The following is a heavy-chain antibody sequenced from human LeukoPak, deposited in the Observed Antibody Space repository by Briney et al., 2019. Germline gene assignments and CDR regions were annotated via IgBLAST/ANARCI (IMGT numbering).Heavy chain of an antibody. CDR2: LHSDGSST. J-gene: IGHJ4*02. CDR3: AIRRGYTYGDDY. Sequence: PGGSLRLSCAASGLTFSSYWMLWVRQAPGKGLVCVSRLHSDGSSTAYADSVKGRFTISRDNAKNTLYLQMNTLRAEDTAVYYCAIRRGYTYGDDYWGQGTLVTVSS. V-gene: IGHV3-74*03. CDR1: GLTFSSYW. D-gene: IGHD5-18*01.